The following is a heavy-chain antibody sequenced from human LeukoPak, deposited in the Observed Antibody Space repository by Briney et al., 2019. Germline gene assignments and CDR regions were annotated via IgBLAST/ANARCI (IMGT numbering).Heavy chain of an antibody. D-gene: IGHD5-18*01. V-gene: IGHV3-48*04. CDR3: ARGGRGYSYSYYFDY. CDR1: GFTFSSYS. J-gene: IGHJ4*02. Sequence: PGGSLRLSCAASGFTFSSYSMNWVRQAPGKGLEWVSYISSSGSTIYYADSVKGRFTISRDNAKNSLYLQMNSLRAEDTAVYYCARGGRGYSYSYYFDYWGQGTLVTVSS. CDR2: ISSSGSTI.